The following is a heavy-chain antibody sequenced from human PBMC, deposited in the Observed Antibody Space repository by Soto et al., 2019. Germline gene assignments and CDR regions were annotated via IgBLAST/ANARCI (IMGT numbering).Heavy chain of an antibody. V-gene: IGHV4-34*01. CDR1: GGSFSGYY. D-gene: IGHD2-15*01. CDR3: ARGLGYCSGGSCLSFDY. CDR2: INHSGST. J-gene: IGHJ4*02. Sequence: SETLSLTCAVYGGSFSGYYWSWIRQPPGKGLEWIGEINHSGSTNYNPSLKSRVTISVDTSKNQFSLKLSSVTAADTAVYYCARGLGYCSGGSCLSFDYWGQGTLVTVSS.